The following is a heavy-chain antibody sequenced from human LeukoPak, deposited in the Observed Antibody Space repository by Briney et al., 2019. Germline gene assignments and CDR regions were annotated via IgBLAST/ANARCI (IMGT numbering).Heavy chain of an antibody. CDR1: GFTFSSYE. CDR2: ISSSSSTI. D-gene: IGHD3-10*01. CDR3: ARDQHGSGNCKCYFGY. J-gene: IGHJ4*02. V-gene: IGHV3-48*03. Sequence: GGSLRLSCAASGFTFSSYEMNWVRQAPGKGLEWISYISSSSSTIYYADSVKGRFTISRDNAKNSLYLQMNSLRVEDTAVYYCARDQHGSGNCKCYFGYWGQGTLVTVSS.